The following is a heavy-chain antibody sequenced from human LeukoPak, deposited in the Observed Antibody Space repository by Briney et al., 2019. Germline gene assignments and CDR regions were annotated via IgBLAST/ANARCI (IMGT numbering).Heavy chain of an antibody. D-gene: IGHD3-16*01. V-gene: IGHV3-23*01. CDR3: AKCAESYGNDAFDM. CDR1: EFTFSSFA. CDR2: MRGGGAGA. Sequence: GGSLRLSCAASEFTFSSFAMSWVRQAPGKGLEWVSYMRGGGAGALYADSVKGRFTISRDNSKSTMYLQMNSLRVEDTAVYYCAKCAESYGNDAFDMWGPGTMVTVSS. J-gene: IGHJ3*02.